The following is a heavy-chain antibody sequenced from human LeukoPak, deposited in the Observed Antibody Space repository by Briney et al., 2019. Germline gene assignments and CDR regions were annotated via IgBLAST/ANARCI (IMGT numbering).Heavy chain of an antibody. D-gene: IGHD5-18*01. Sequence: GGSLRLSCAASGFTFSSYWMHWVRQAPGKGLVWVSRINSDGSSTSYADSVKGRFTISRDNAKNTLYLQMNSLRAEDTAVYYCARSRGYKDAFDIWGRGTMVTVSS. CDR2: INSDGSST. V-gene: IGHV3-74*01. CDR1: GFTFSSYW. J-gene: IGHJ3*02. CDR3: ARSRGYKDAFDI.